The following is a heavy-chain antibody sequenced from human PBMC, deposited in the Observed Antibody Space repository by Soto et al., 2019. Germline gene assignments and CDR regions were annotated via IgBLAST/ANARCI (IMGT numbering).Heavy chain of an antibody. V-gene: IGHV3-23*01. CDR3: AKGITETVRGDFGC. J-gene: IGHJ4*02. D-gene: IGHD1-7*01. CDR2: ITYSGGSA. Sequence: DVQVLESGGGLVQPGGSLRLSCAASGFTFNNYAMSWVRQAPGKGLEWVSGITYSGGSAYYADSVKGRFTISRDKSKNTVYQQLKRMRAEEKAVYYCAKGITETVRGDFGCWGQGTLVTVSS. CDR1: GFTFNNYA.